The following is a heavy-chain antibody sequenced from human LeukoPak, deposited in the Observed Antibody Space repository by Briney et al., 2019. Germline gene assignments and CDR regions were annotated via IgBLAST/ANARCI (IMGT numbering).Heavy chain of an antibody. D-gene: IGHD4-17*01. V-gene: IGHV3-21*01. CDR2: ISSSSSYI. Sequence: GGSLRLSCAASGFTFSSYSMNWVCQAPGKGLEWVSSISSSSSYIYYADSVKGRFTISRDNAKNSLYLQMNSLRAEDTAVYYCARSTRTTVTAFSEFGYWGQGTLVTVSS. CDR1: GFTFSSYS. CDR3: ARSTRTTVTAFSEFGY. J-gene: IGHJ4*02.